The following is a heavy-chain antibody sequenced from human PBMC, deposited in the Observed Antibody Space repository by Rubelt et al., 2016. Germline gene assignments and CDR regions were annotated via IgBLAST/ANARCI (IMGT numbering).Heavy chain of an antibody. CDR2: VNPAGDFT. D-gene: IGHD1-14*01. Sequence: EVQLVESGGGLIQPGESLRLSCAASGFTFSSHPMSWVRQAPGKGLEWVSAVNPAGDFTVYADSVKGRLTISRDKSENTVARQMNSLGAEDTALYYCAKGNPHAHWGQGTLVTVSS. V-gene: IGHV3-23*04. J-gene: IGHJ4*02. CDR3: AKGNPHAH. CDR1: GFTFSSHP.